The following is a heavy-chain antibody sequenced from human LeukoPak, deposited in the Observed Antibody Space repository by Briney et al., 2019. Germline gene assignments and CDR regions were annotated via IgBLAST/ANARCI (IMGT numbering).Heavy chain of an antibody. CDR1: GFTFSNYA. CDR2: ISGSGSST. J-gene: IGHJ4*02. D-gene: IGHD3-22*01. Sequence: PGGSLRLSCAASGFTFSNYAMSWVRQAPGKGLEWASAISGSGSSTYYADSVKGRFTISRDNSKNTLYLQMNSLRAEDTALYYCAKEVGYDSSGYDDFWGQGTLVTVSS. V-gene: IGHV3-23*01. CDR3: AKEVGYDSSGYDDF.